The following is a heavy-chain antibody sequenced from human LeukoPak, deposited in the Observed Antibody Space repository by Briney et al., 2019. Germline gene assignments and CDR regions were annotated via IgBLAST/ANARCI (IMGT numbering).Heavy chain of an antibody. D-gene: IGHD3-3*01. Sequence: GGSLRLSCAASGFTFSSFSMNWVRQAPGKGLEWVSSISSSSSYIYYADSVKGRFTISRDNAKNSLYLQMNSLRAEDTAVYYCARNALENSRSYYYYYMDVWGKGTTVTVSS. V-gene: IGHV3-21*01. CDR3: ARNALENSRSYYYYYMDV. CDR1: GFTFSSFS. J-gene: IGHJ6*03. CDR2: ISSSSSYI.